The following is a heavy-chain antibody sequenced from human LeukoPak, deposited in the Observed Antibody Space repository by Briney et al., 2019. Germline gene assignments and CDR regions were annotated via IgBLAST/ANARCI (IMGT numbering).Heavy chain of an antibody. Sequence: SVKVSCKASGGTFSSYAISWVRQAPGQGLEWMGGIIPIFGTANYAQKFQGRVTITADESTSTAYMELSSLRSEDTAVYYCARDTSAVGGSATWGQGTLVTVSS. D-gene: IGHD2-15*01. J-gene: IGHJ5*02. V-gene: IGHV1-69*13. CDR2: IIPIFGTA. CDR1: GGTFSSYA. CDR3: ARDTSAVGGSAT.